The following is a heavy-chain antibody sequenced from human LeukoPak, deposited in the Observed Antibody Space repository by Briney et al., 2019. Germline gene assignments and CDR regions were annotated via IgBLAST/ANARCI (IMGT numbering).Heavy chain of an antibody. CDR2: ISAYNGNT. V-gene: IGHV1-18*04. J-gene: IGHJ5*02. CDR3: AREPYDILTGYLGSRFDP. Sequence: ASVKVSCKASGYIFTSYGISWVRQAPGQGLEWMGWISAYNGNTNYAQKLQGRVTMTTDTSTSTAYMELRSLRSDDTAVYYCAREPYDILTGYLGSRFDPWGQGTLVTVSS. CDR1: GYIFTSYG. D-gene: IGHD3-9*01.